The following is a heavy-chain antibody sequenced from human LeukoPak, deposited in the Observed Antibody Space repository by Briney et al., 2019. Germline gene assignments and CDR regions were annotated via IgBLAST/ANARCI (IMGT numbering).Heavy chain of an antibody. CDR1: GYNFTTYW. CDR3: ARPRSAWLELDY. D-gene: IGHD3-9*01. V-gene: IGHV5-51*01. Sequence: GESLKMSCKGSGYNFTTYWIAWVRQMPGKGLQWMGIIYPGDSDTNYSPSFQGRVTISADKSISTAYLQRSSLKASDTAMYYCARPRSAWLELDYWGQGTLVSVSS. CDR2: IYPGDSDT. J-gene: IGHJ4*02.